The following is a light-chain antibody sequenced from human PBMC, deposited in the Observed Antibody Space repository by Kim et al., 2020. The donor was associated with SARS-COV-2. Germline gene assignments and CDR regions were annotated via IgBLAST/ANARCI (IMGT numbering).Light chain of an antibody. CDR3: QTWGPGIRV. CDR1: RGHSSYA. J-gene: IGLJ3*02. Sequence: SVKTTRTLDRGHSSYAIAWHPKQPGKRPRYLMKVNSDGSHSQGDGIPDRFSGSTSGAERYLTISSLQSEDEADYYCQTWGPGIRVFGGGTQLTVL. CDR2: VNSDGSH. V-gene: IGLV4-69*01.